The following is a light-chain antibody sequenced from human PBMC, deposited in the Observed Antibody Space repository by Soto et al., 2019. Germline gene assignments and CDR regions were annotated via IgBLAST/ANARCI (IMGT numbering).Light chain of an antibody. Sequence: QSELTQPPSVSGAPGQRVTISCTGSSSNIGAGYDVHWYQQLPGTAPKLLIFRSTSRPSGVPDRFSGSKSGISASLTIAGLQAEDEAEYYCQSYDNTQSVFGGGTKVTVL. J-gene: IGLJ2*01. V-gene: IGLV1-40*01. CDR2: RST. CDR1: SSNIGAGYD. CDR3: QSYDNTQSV.